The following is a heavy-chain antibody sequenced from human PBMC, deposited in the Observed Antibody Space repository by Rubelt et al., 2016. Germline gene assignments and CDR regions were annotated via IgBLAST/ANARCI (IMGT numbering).Heavy chain of an antibody. CDR3: ARWPIDY. D-gene: IGHD5-24*01. Sequence: EVQLLESGGGLVQPGGSLRLSCAASGFTFSRYAMNWVRQAPGKGLEWVAAISGSGGSTFYADSGKGRFIISRDNSKKSRYRQINSLGGEDRVVYYGARWPIDYLGQGTLVTASS. V-gene: IGHV3-23*01. J-gene: IGHJ4*02. CDR2: ISGSGGST. CDR1: GFTFSRYA.